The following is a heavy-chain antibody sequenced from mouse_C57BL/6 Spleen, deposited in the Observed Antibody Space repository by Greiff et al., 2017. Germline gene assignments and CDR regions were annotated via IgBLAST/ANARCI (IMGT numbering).Heavy chain of an antibody. CDR2: IYPGDGDT. Sequence: VKLVESGAELVKPGASVKISCKASGYAFSSYWLNWVKQRPGTGLEWIGQIYPGDGDTNYNGKFKGKATLTADNSSSTAYMQLSSLTSEDSAVYFCARVGGRGNAMDYWGQGTSVTVSS. CDR1: GYAFSSYW. D-gene: IGHD3-3*01. CDR3: ARVGGRGNAMDY. V-gene: IGHV1-80*01. J-gene: IGHJ4*01.